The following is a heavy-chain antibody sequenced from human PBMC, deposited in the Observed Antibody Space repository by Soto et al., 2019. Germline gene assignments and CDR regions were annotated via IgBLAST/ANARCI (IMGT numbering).Heavy chain of an antibody. D-gene: IGHD2-2*01. CDR2: IYHTGTT. Sequence: SETLSLTCTVSGGSINSGDYSWTWIRQPPGKGLEWIGYIYHTGTTYYNMSLKSRVTISVDTSKNQFSLKLSSVTAADTAVYYCARDPIPDIVLVPAATHWGQGTLVTVSS. CDR3: ARDPIPDIVLVPAATH. V-gene: IGHV4-30-2*05. CDR1: GGSINSGDYS. J-gene: IGHJ4*02.